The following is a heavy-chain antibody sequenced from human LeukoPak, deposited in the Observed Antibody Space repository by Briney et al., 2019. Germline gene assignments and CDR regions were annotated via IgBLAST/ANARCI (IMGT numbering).Heavy chain of an antibody. CDR2: INHSGST. CDR1: GFTFSDYY. J-gene: IGHJ4*02. V-gene: IGHV4-34*01. CDR3: ARGGGGTTTDY. D-gene: IGHD1-26*01. Sequence: GSLRLSCAASGFTFSDYYMSWIRQAPGKGLEWIGEINHSGSTNYNPSLKSRVTISVDTSKNQFSLKLSSVTAADTAVYYCARGGGGTTTDYWGQGTLVTVSS.